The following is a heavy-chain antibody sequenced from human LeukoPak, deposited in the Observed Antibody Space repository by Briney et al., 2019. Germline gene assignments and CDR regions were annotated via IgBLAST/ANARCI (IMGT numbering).Heavy chain of an antibody. CDR1: GGSFSGYY. V-gene: IGHV4-34*01. J-gene: IGHJ5*02. CDR3: ARGPSSSPTHKANWFDP. D-gene: IGHD6-6*01. CDR2: INHSGST. Sequence: PSETLSLTCAVYGGSFSGYYWSWIRQPPGKGLEWIGEINHSGSTNYNPSLKSRVTISVDTSKNQFSLKPSSVTAADTAVYYCARGPSSSPTHKANWFDPWGQGTLVTVSS.